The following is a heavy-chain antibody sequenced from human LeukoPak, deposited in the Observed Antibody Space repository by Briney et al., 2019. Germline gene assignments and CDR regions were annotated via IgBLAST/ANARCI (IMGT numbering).Heavy chain of an antibody. J-gene: IGHJ4*02. D-gene: IGHD3-9*01. CDR1: GFTFSSYG. CDR2: ILYDGSNK. Sequence: SGGSLRLSCAASGFTFSSYGMHWVRQAPGKGLEWVAFILYDGSNKYYADSVKGRFTISRDNSKNTLYLQMNRLRAEDTAVYYCAKDWPPIRRDWGQGTLVTVSS. CDR3: AKDWPPIRRD. V-gene: IGHV3-30*02.